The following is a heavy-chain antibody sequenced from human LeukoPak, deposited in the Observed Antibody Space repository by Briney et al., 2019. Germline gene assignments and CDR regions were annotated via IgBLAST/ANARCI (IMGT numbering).Heavy chain of an antibody. Sequence: SETLSLTCAVYGGSFSAHYWSWIRQPPGKGLEWIGEINHSESSKYNPSLKSRVTISVDTSKNQFSLKLSSVTAADTAVYYCARGMLLLGTVVTPYWFDPWGQGTLVTVSS. V-gene: IGHV4-34*01. CDR3: ARGMLLLGTVVTPYWFDP. CDR1: GGSFSAHY. D-gene: IGHD4-23*01. CDR2: INHSESS. J-gene: IGHJ5*02.